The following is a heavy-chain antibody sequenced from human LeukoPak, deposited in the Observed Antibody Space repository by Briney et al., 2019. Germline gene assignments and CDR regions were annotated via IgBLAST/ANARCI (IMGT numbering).Heavy chain of an antibody. CDR2: ISAYNGNT. CDR1: GYTFISYG. CDR3: ARVYSSGWPNYFDY. Sequence: ASVKVSCKASGYTFISYGISWVRQAPGQGLEWMGWISAYNGNTKYAQKVQGRVTMTTDTSTSTAYMELRSLRSDDTAVYYCARVYSSGWPNYFDYWGQGTLVTVSS. V-gene: IGHV1-18*01. J-gene: IGHJ4*02. D-gene: IGHD6-19*01.